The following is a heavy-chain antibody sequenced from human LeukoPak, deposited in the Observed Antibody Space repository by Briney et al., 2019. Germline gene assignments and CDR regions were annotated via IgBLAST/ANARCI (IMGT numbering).Heavy chain of an antibody. CDR1: GGSISSYY. J-gene: IGHJ6*03. Sequence: SETLSLTCTVSGGSISSYYWGWIRQPPGKGLEWIGSIYYSGSTYYNPSLKSRVTISVDTSKNQFSLKLSSVTAADTAVYYCAREGDSGSYYYYYYVDVWGKGTTVTVSS. CDR3: AREGDSGSYYYYYYVDV. CDR2: IYYSGST. D-gene: IGHD1-26*01. V-gene: IGHV4-39*07.